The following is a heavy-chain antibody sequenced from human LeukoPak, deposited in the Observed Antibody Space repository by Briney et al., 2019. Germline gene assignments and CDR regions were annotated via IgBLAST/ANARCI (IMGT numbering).Heavy chain of an antibody. CDR1: GESFIGYF. CDR2: INHSGRT. J-gene: IGHJ4*02. CDR3: ARTSGFFDRIGSYQQNPYYFEY. Sequence: PSETLSLTCAVSGESFIGYFWTWIRQPPGKGPEWIGEINHSGRTSYNPSLKSRLSISVDMSKNQFSLRLTSVTAADTAVYYCARTSGFFDRIGSYQQNPYYFEYWGQGSLVTVSS. D-gene: IGHD3-22*01. V-gene: IGHV4-34*01.